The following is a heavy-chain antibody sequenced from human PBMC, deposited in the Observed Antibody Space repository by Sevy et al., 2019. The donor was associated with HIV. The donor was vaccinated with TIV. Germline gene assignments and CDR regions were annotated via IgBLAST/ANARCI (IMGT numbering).Heavy chain of an antibody. CDR3: AGENAWGRGYS. Sequence: SETLSLTCTVSGGSITSLYWNWIRQPPGKGLEWIANIYYNGHIDYNPSLKSRVTLSLDTSKNQFSMRLSSVTAADTAMYYCAGENAWGRGYSWGQGTLVTVSS. CDR1: GGSITSLY. CDR2: IYYNGHI. D-gene: IGHD1-26*01. J-gene: IGHJ4*02. V-gene: IGHV4-59*08.